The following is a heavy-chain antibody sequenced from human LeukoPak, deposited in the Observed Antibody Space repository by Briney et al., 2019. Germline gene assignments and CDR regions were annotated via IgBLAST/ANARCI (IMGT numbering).Heavy chain of an antibody. CDR1: GGSITSYF. J-gene: IGHJ4*02. V-gene: IGHV4-59*12. CDR3: ARFSSGSSSDCDGTSCSLTH. CDR2: IQYSRST. D-gene: IGHD2-2*01. Sequence: PSETLSLTCSVSGGSITSYFWSWVRQPPGKGLELIGHIQYSRSTTYNPSLRRRVYISVDASKNQFSLELSSLIAPDTAVYYCARFSSGSSSDCDGTSCSLTHWGQGILVTVSS.